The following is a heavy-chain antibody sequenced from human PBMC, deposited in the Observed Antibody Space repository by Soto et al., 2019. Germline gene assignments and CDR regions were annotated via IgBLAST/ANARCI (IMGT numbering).Heavy chain of an antibody. D-gene: IGHD2-2*01. V-gene: IGHV4-59*08. CDR2: IYYSGST. Sequence: SETLSLTCTGSGGSISSYYWSWIRQPPGKGLEWIGYIYYSGSTNYNPSLKSRVTISVDTSKNQFSLKLSSVTAADTAVYYCARTYCSSTSCYYDYWGQGTLVTVSS. J-gene: IGHJ4*02. CDR1: GGSISSYY. CDR3: ARTYCSSTSCYYDY.